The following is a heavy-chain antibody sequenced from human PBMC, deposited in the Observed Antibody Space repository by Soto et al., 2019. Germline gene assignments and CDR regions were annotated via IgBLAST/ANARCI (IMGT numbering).Heavy chain of an antibody. V-gene: IGHV3-23*01. CDR3: AKAVSLVVAATRRYFDY. D-gene: IGHD2-15*01. Sequence: EVQLLESGGGLIQPGGSLRLSCAASGFTFSTYAMGWVRQAPGKGLEWVSTISGSGSGTYYADSVKGRFTISRDNSKNTVDLQMNTLRADDTAVYYCAKAVSLVVAATRRYFDYWGQGTLVTVSS. J-gene: IGHJ4*02. CDR1: GFTFSTYA. CDR2: ISGSGSGT.